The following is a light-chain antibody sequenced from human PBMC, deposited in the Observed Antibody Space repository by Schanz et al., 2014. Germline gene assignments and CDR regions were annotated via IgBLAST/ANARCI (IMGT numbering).Light chain of an antibody. CDR2: DVN. V-gene: IGLV2-11*01. CDR1: TSDLRSYKY. CDR3: CSYSDSGTWV. Sequence: QSALTQPRSVSASPGQSVTISCTATTSDLRSYKYVSWYQQHPGKAPLLLIYDVNKRPSGVPGRFSGTKSANMASLTISGLQADDESDYHCCSYSDSGTWVFGGGTKLTVL. J-gene: IGLJ3*02.